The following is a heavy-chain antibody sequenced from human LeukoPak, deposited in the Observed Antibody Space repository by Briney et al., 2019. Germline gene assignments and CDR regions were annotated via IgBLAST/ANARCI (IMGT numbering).Heavy chain of an antibody. J-gene: IGHJ6*03. V-gene: IGHV3-23*01. CDR2: ISSTGGTA. D-gene: IGHD2-15*01. Sequence: SGGSLRLSCAASGFTFSSFGMSWVRQAPGKGLEWVSAISSTGGTAYYADSVKGRFTISRDNSKNTLYPQMNSLRAEDTAIYYCAKNGDRGAYCSGGSCYPYYYYNMDVWGKGTTVTISS. CDR1: GFTFSSFG. CDR3: AKNGDRGAYCSGGSCYPYYYYNMDV.